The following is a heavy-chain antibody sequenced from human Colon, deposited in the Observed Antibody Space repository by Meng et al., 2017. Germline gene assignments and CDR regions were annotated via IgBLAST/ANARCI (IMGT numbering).Heavy chain of an antibody. J-gene: IGHJ4*02. CDR3: ARDQKVEIGYSSGPWDY. CDR1: GFTFSSYW. V-gene: IGHV3-7*01. Sequence: GESLKISCAASGFTFSSYWMSWVRQAPGKGLEWVANIKQDGSEKYYVDSVKGRFTISRDNAKTSLYLQMNSLRAEDTAVYYCARDQKVEIGYSSGPWDYWGQGTLVTVSS. CDR2: IKQDGSEK. D-gene: IGHD6-19*01.